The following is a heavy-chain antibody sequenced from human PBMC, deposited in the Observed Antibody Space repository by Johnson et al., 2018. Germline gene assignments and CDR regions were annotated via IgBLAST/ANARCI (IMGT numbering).Heavy chain of an antibody. V-gene: IGHV3-15*07. CDR3: TTVISSGWYLDYYYYYMDV. J-gene: IGHJ6*03. CDR2: IKSKTDGGTT. D-gene: IGHD6-19*01. CDR1: GFTFSNAW. Sequence: VQLVESGGGLVKPGGSLRLSCAASGFTFSNAWMNWVRQAPGKGLEWVGRIKSKTDGGTTDYAAPVKGRFTIPRDDSKNTLYLQMNSLKTEDTAVYYCTTVISSGWYLDYYYYYMDVWGKGTTVTVSS.